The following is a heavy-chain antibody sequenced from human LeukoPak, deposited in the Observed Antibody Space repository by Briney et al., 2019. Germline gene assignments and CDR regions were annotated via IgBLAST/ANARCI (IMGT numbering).Heavy chain of an antibody. J-gene: IGHJ3*02. CDR1: GYTFTGYY. D-gene: IGHD5-24*01. CDR2: INPNSGGT. Sequence: EASVKVSCKASGYTFTGYYMHWVRQAPGQGLEWMGWINPNSGGTNYAQKFKGRVTMTRDTSISTAYMELSRLRSDDTAVYYCAREMAADAFDIWGQGTMVTVSS. V-gene: IGHV1-2*02. CDR3: AREMAADAFDI.